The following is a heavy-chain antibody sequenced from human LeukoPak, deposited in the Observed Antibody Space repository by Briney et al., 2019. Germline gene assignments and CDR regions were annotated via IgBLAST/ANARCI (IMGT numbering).Heavy chain of an antibody. CDR2: IYYSGST. CDR1: GGSISSSSYS. J-gene: IGHJ5*02. V-gene: IGHV4-39*01. D-gene: IGHD2-15*01. CDR3: ARHGVVVAAVGGFDP. Sequence: SETLSLTCTVSGGSISSSSYSWGWIRQPPGKGLEWIGSIYYSGSTYYNPSLKSRVTISVDTSKNQFSLKLSSVTAADTAVYYCARHGVVVAAVGGFDPWGQGTLVTVSS.